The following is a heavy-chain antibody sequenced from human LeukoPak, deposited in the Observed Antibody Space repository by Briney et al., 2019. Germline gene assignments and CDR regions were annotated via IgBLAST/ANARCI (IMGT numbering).Heavy chain of an antibody. J-gene: IGHJ4*02. D-gene: IGHD6-13*01. Sequence: SVKVSCKASGGTFSSYAISWVRQAPGQGLEWMGRIIPIFGTANYAQKFQGRVTITTDESTSTAYMELSSLRSEDTAVYYCAILPSKQQLVHFDYWGQRTLVTVSS. CDR3: AILPSKQQLVHFDY. V-gene: IGHV1-69*05. CDR2: IIPIFGTA. CDR1: GGTFSSYA.